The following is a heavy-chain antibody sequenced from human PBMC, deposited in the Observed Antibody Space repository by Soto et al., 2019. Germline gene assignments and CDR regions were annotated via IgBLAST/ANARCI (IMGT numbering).Heavy chain of an antibody. V-gene: IGHV4-31*03. CDR2: IYYSGST. CDR1: GGSISSGGYY. Sequence: SETLSLTCTVSGGSISSGGYYWSWIRQHPGKGLEWIGYIYYSGSTYYNPSLKSRVTISVDTSKNQFSLKLSSVTAADTAVYYCARLETGTGYFDYWGQGTLVTVSS. CDR3: ARLETGTGYFDY. J-gene: IGHJ4*02. D-gene: IGHD1-1*01.